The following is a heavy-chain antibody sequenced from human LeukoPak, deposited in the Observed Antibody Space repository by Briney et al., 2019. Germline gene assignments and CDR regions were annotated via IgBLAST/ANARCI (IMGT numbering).Heavy chain of an antibody. V-gene: IGHV3-30*18. CDR2: ISYDGSNK. CDR3: AKDSWGSSSWYSYAYYYYGMDA. CDR1: GFTFSSYA. J-gene: IGHJ6*02. Sequence: GGSLRLSCAASGFTFSSYAMHWVRQAPGKGLEWVAVISYDGSNKYYADSVKGRFTISRDNSKNTLYLQMNSLRAEDTAVYYCAKDSWGSSSWYSYAYYYYGMDAWGQGTTVTVSS. D-gene: IGHD6-13*01.